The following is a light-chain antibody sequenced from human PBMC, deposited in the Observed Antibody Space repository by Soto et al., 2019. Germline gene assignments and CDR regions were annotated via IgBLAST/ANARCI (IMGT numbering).Light chain of an antibody. CDR2: DAF. J-gene: IGKJ4*01. V-gene: IGKV3-11*01. CDR1: QRVSSS. Sequence: ELGLTQAPSTLSLSPGVRATLSCRAGQRVSSSLAWYQQKPGQAPRLLIYDAFHLATGIPARFSRSGSGTDFTLTISSLEPEDFAVYYCQQRSNWPVTSGGGTKVEIK. CDR3: QQRSNWPVT.